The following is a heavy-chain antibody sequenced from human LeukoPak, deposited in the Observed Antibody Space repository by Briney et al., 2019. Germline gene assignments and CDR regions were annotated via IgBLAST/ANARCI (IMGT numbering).Heavy chain of an antibody. Sequence: KSSETLSLTCTVSGGSISSSSYYWGWIRQPPGKGLAWIGYISDSGSTNYNPSLKSRVTISIDTSKNQFSLKLSSVTAADTAVYYCARGYSSSWNYFDYWGQGTLVTVSS. CDR3: ARGYSSSWNYFDY. J-gene: IGHJ4*02. V-gene: IGHV4-61*05. D-gene: IGHD6-13*01. CDR2: ISDSGST. CDR1: GGSISSSSYY.